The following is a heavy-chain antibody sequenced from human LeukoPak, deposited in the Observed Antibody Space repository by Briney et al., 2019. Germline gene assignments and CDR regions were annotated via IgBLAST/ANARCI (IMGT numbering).Heavy chain of an antibody. CDR1: GFTFSSYS. D-gene: IGHD1-26*01. CDR3: ARGIVGATDIDY. Sequence: GGSLRLSCAASGFTFSSYSMNWVRQAPGRGLEWVSSISSSSSYIYYADSVKGRFTISRDNAKNSLYLQMNSLRAEDTAVYYCARGIVGATDIDYWGQGTLVTVSS. CDR2: ISSSSSYI. J-gene: IGHJ4*02. V-gene: IGHV3-21*01.